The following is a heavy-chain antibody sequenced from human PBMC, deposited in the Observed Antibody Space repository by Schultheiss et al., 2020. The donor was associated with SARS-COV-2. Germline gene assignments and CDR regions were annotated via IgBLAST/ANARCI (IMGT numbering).Heavy chain of an antibody. D-gene: IGHD2-8*02. V-gene: IGHV3-23*01. CDR1: GFTVSSNY. Sequence: GSLRLSCAASGFTVSSNYMSWVRQAPGKGLEWVSAISGSGGSTYYADSVKGRFTISRDNSKNTLYLQMNSLRAEDTAVYYCAKATGSIDAFDIWGQGTMVTVSS. J-gene: IGHJ3*02. CDR2: ISGSGGST. CDR3: AKATGSIDAFDI.